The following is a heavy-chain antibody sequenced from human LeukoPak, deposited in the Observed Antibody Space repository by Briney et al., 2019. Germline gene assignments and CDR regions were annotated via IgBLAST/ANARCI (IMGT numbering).Heavy chain of an antibody. V-gene: IGHV1-2*04. D-gene: IGHD3-10*01. J-gene: IGHJ5*02. CDR1: GYTFTGYY. CDR3: ARDLRDPMVRGVIGANNWFDP. Sequence: GASVKVSCKASGYTFTGYYMHWVRQAPGQGLEWMGWINPKSGGTNYAQKFQGWVTMTRDTSISTAYMELSRLRSDDTAVYYCARDLRDPMVRGVIGANNWFDPWGQGTLVTVSS. CDR2: INPKSGGT.